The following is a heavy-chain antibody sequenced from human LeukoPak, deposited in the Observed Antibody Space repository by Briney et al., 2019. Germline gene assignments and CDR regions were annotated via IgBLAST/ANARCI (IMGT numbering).Heavy chain of an antibody. Sequence: PGGSLRLSCAASGFTFSSYAMSWVRQAPGKGLEWVSAISGSGGSTYYADSVKGRFTISRDTSKNTLYLQMSSLRAEDTAVYNRAKDPGSSSFLNYFDYWGEGTLVTVSS. V-gene: IGHV3-23*01. CDR1: GFTFSSYA. CDR3: AKDPGSSSFLNYFDY. CDR2: ISGSGGST. J-gene: IGHJ4*02. D-gene: IGHD6-6*01.